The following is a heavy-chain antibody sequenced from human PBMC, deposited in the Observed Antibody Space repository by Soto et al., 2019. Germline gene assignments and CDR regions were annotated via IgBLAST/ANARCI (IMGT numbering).Heavy chain of an antibody. CDR3: AREWWYYGSGSYQGYFDY. D-gene: IGHD3-10*01. CDR1: GCTFSIYA. V-gene: IGHV1-69*13. J-gene: IGHJ4*02. CDR2: SIPIFGTA. Sequence: GASVKVSCKASGCTFSIYAISWLRQSPGQGLEGVGGSIPIFGTANYAQKFQGRVTITADESTSTAYMELSSLRSEDTAVYYCAREWWYYGSGSYQGYFDYWGQGTLVNVSS.